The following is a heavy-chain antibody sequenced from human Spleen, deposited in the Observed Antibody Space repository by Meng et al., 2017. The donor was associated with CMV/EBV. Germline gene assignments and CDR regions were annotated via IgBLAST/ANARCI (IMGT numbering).Heavy chain of an antibody. CDR1: GGSISSSSYY. D-gene: IGHD6-13*01. CDR2: IYYSGST. V-gene: IGHV4-39*07. Sequence: GSLRLSCTVSGGSISSSSYYWGWIRQPPGKGLEWIGSIYYSGSTYYNPSLKSRVTISVDTSKNQFSLKLSSVTAADTAVYYCARDTYSSSWYGGSGAFDIWSQGTMVTVSS. CDR3: ARDTYSSSWYGGSGAFDI. J-gene: IGHJ3*02.